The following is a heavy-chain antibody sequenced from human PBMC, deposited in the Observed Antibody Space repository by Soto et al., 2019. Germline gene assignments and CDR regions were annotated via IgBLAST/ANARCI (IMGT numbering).Heavy chain of an antibody. CDR2: ISATGGRT. CDR3: VKLYVYGNDS. CDR1: GVTLSSYS. J-gene: IGHJ5*01. D-gene: IGHD2-8*01. V-gene: IGHV3-23*01. Sequence: GSLRLSGAASGVTLSSYSMSWVRQAPWKGLEWISDISATGGRTYYADSVKGRFTISRDNSKNSLYLQMNSLRGEDTAVYYCVKLYVYGNDSWGQGTLVTVSS.